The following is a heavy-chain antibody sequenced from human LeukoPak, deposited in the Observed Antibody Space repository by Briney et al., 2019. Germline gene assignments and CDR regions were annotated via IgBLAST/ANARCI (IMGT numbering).Heavy chain of an antibody. CDR1: GGTFSSYA. V-gene: IGHV1-69*13. CDR3: ARDLERPYYGSGSYVPPNNWFDP. D-gene: IGHD3-10*01. CDR2: VIPIFGTA. J-gene: IGHJ5*02. Sequence: ASVKVSCKASGGTFSSYAISWVRQAPGQGLEWMGGVIPIFGTANYAQKFQGRVTITADESTSTAYMELSSLRSEDTAVYYCARDLERPYYGSGSYVPPNNWFDPWGQGTLVTVSS.